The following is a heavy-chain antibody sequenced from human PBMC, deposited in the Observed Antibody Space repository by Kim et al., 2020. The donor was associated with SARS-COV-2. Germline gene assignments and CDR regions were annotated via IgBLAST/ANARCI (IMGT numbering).Heavy chain of an antibody. V-gene: IGHV3-21*01. D-gene: IGHD1-7*01. J-gene: IGHJ4*02. CDR3: ARITATGTTD. CDR1: GFTFSSYS. Sequence: GGSLRLSCAASGFTFSSYSMNWVHQAPGKGLEWVSSISSSSSYIYYADSVKGRFTISRDNAKNSLYLQMNSLRAEDTAVYYCARITATGTTDWGQGTLVTVSS. CDR2: ISSSSSYI.